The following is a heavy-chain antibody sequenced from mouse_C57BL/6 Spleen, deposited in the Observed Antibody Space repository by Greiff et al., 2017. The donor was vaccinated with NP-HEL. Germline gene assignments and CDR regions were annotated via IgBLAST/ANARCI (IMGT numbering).Heavy chain of an antibody. V-gene: IGHV1-54*01. CDR2: INPGSGGT. CDR3: ARRGYGSGTPFDY. D-gene: IGHD1-1*01. Sequence: VQLQQSGAELVRPGTSVKVSCKASGYAFTNYLIEWVKQRPGQGLEWIGVINPGSGGTNYNEKFKGKATLTADKSSSTAYMQLSSLTSEDSAVYFCARRGYGSGTPFDYWGQGTTLTVSS. J-gene: IGHJ2*01. CDR1: GYAFTNYL.